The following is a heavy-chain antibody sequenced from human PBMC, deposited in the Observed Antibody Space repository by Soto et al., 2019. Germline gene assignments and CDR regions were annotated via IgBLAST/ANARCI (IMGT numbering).Heavy chain of an antibody. CDR2: ITGNGGST. V-gene: IGHV3-64*01. Sequence: EVQLVESGGDLVQPGGSLRLSCAASGFTFSNHGMHWVRQAPGKGLEYVSAITGNGGSTYYATSVKGRFTISRDNSKNMLYLEMGSLRSEDMAVYYCARWGVGATSGMAVWGQGTTVVVSS. CDR3: ARWGVGATSGMAV. D-gene: IGHD1-26*01. J-gene: IGHJ6*02. CDR1: GFTFSNHG.